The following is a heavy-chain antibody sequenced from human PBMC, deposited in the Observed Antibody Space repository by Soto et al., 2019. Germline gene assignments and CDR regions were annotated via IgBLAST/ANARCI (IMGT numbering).Heavy chain of an antibody. Sequence: QVQLQESGPGLVKPSETLSLTCTVSGGSVSSAGYYWSWIRQPPGKGLEWIGYMSYSGDTHYNPSLKSRITISLDTSKSQFSLRLTSVTAADTAMYYCARGSDRSKSGYWGQGILVTASS. D-gene: IGHD3-22*01. CDR2: MSYSGDT. V-gene: IGHV4-61*08. CDR3: ARGSDRSKSGY. CDR1: GGSVSSAGYY. J-gene: IGHJ4*02.